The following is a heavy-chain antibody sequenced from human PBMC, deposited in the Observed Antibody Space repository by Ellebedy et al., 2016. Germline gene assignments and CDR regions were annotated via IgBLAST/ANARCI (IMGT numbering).Heavy chain of an antibody. Sequence: GESLKISCAASGFTFSSYGMHWVRQAPGKGLEWVAVISYDGSNKYYVDSVKGRFTISRDNSKNTLYLQMNSLRAKDTAVYYCARDQTDPYSGARHFDFWGQGTLVTVSS. CDR1: GFTFSSYG. D-gene: IGHD6-13*01. J-gene: IGHJ4*02. CDR3: ARDQTDPYSGARHFDF. CDR2: ISYDGSNK. V-gene: IGHV3-30*03.